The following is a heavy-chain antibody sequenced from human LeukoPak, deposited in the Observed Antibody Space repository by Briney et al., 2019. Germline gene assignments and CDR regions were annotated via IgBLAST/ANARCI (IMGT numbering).Heavy chain of an antibody. CDR1: GFTFSNYW. CDR2: IKDDGGEK. V-gene: IGHV3-7*01. D-gene: IGHD3-10*01. CDR3: ARKRGDI. Sequence: PGGSLRLSCAASGFTFSNYWMSWVRQAPGKGLEWVANIKDDGGEKYYVDSVKGRFTISRDNAKTSLYLQMNSLRAGDTVMYFCARKRGDIWGQGTMVTVSS. J-gene: IGHJ3*02.